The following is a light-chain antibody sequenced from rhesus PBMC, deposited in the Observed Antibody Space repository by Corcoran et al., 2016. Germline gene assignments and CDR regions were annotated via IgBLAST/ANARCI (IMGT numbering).Light chain of an antibody. CDR3: QQYNSYPPT. V-gene: IGKV1S14*01. Sequence: DIQMTQSPSSLSASVGDTVTITCRASQAISNYLAWFQQKPGKAPKPLIYYASNLESGVPSRFRGSGSGTDFTLTINSLQPEDFAVYHCQQYNSYPPTFGQGTKVEIK. CDR2: YAS. CDR1: QAISNY. J-gene: IGKJ1*01.